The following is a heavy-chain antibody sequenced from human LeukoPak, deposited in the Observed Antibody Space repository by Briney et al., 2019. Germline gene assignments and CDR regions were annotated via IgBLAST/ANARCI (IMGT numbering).Heavy chain of an antibody. J-gene: IGHJ6*02. Sequence: ASVKVSCKASGYTFTEYYMHWVRQAPGQGLEWMGWINPNSGGTNYAQKFQGRVTMTRDTSISTAYMELSRLRSDDTAVYYCARVLYDILTGSYGMDVWGQGTTVTVSS. CDR2: INPNSGGT. D-gene: IGHD3-9*01. CDR1: GYTFTEYY. V-gene: IGHV1-2*02. CDR3: ARVLYDILTGSYGMDV.